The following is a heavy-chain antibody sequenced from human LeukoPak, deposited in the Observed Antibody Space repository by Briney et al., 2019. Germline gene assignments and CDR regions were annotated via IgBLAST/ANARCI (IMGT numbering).Heavy chain of an antibody. Sequence: ASVKVSCEASGGTFSSYAISWVRQAPGQGLEWMGRIIPILGIANYAQKFQGRVTITADKSTSTAYMELSSLRSEDTAVYYCARDPSDYYDSSGYYHDWGQGTLVTVSS. V-gene: IGHV1-69*04. CDR2: IIPILGIA. D-gene: IGHD3-22*01. CDR3: ARDPSDYYDSSGYYHD. CDR1: GGTFSSYA. J-gene: IGHJ4*02.